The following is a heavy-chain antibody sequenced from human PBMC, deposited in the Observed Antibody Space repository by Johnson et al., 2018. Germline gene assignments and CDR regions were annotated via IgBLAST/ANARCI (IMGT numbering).Heavy chain of an antibody. Sequence: VQLVESGGGLVKPGGSLRLSCAASGFAFSSYGMNWVRQAPGKGLEWVSFISDRGDYIYYADSVKGRFTISRDHTKNSVSLQMHSLRVEDTAVYYCTRDFYYYGMDVWGQGTTVTVS. CDR3: TRDFYYYGMDV. CDR1: GFAFSSYG. V-gene: IGHV3-21*01. CDR2: ISDRGDYI. J-gene: IGHJ6*02.